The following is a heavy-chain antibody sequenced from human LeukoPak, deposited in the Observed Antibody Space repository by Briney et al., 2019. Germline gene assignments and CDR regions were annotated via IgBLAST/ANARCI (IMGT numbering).Heavy chain of an antibody. Sequence: GRSLRLSCAASGFTFSSYGMHWVRQAPGKGLEWVAVISYDGSNKYCADSVKGRFTISRDNSKNTLYLQMNSLRAEDTAVYYCAKDLRPWAAAVFVYWGQGTLVTVSS. CDR3: AKDLRPWAAAVFVY. J-gene: IGHJ4*02. CDR1: GFTFSSYG. V-gene: IGHV3-30*18. D-gene: IGHD6-13*01. CDR2: ISYDGSNK.